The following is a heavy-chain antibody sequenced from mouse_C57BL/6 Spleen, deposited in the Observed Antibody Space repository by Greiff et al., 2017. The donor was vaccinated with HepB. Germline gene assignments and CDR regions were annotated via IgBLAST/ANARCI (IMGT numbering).Heavy chain of an antibody. CDR3: ARHSYYYGSSPMDY. CDR2: ISGGGGNT. Sequence: EVMLVESGGGLVKPGGSLKLSCAASGFTFSSYTMSWVRQTPEKRLEWVATISGGGGNTYYPDSVKGRFTISRDNAKNTLYLQMSSLRSEDTALYYCARHSYYYGSSPMDYWGQGTSVTVSS. D-gene: IGHD1-1*01. J-gene: IGHJ4*01. V-gene: IGHV5-9*01. CDR1: GFTFSSYT.